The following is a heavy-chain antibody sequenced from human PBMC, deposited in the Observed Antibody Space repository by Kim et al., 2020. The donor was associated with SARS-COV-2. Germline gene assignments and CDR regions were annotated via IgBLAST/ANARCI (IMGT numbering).Heavy chain of an antibody. Sequence: AQKFQGRVTITADESTSTAYMELSSLRSEDTAVYYCARDGGYGGNPGDDYWGQGTLVTVSS. V-gene: IGHV1-69*01. CDR3: ARDGGYGGNPGDDY. J-gene: IGHJ4*02. D-gene: IGHD4-17*01.